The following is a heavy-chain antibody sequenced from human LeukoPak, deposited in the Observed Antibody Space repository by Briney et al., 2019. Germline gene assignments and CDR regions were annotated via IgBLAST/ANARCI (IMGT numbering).Heavy chain of an antibody. D-gene: IGHD6-13*01. CDR3: AKSPRTAADNWFDP. CDR1: GFTLSTYA. CDR2: ISAGGGST. Sequence: GGSLRLSCAASGFTLSTYAMNWVRQAPGKGLEWVSGISAGGGSTYYADSVKGRFTISRDNSKNTLYLQMNSLTVEDTAVYYCAKSPRTAADNWFDPWGQGTLVTVSS. V-gene: IGHV3-23*01. J-gene: IGHJ5*02.